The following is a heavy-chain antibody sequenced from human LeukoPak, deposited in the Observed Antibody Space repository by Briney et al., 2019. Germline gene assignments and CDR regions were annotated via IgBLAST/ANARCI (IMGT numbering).Heavy chain of an antibody. V-gene: IGHV4-34*01. CDR3: ARGRGHSGSYRSEYFQH. J-gene: IGHJ1*01. CDR1: GGSFSGYY. CDR2: INHSGST. D-gene: IGHD1-26*01. Sequence: SETLSPTCAVYGGSFSGYYWSWIRQPPGKGLEWIGEINHSGSTNYNPSLKSRVTISVDTSKNQFSLKLSSVTAADTAVYYCARGRGHSGSYRSEYFQHWGQGTLVTVSS.